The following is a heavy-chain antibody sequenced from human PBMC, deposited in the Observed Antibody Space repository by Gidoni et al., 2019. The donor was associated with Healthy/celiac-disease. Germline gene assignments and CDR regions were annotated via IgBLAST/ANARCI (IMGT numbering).Heavy chain of an antibody. Sequence: QVQLQESGPGLVIPSQTLSPTCTVPAGSISIVGYYWSWIRQHPGKGLEWIGYIYYSGSTYYNPSHKSRVTISVDTSKNQFSLRLSSVTAADTAVYYCARGRFIVVVTAIRYFDLWGRGTLVTVSS. V-gene: IGHV4-31*03. CDR3: ARGRFIVVVTAIRYFDL. D-gene: IGHD2-21*02. CDR1: AGSISIVGYY. J-gene: IGHJ2*01. CDR2: IYYSGST.